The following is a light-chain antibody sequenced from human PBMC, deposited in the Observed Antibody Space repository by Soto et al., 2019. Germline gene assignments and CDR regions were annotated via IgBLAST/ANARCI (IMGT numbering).Light chain of an antibody. V-gene: IGKV3D-15*01. CDR2: GSS. Sequence: IVMTQSPATLSVSPGEGVTLSCRPSENVGTNLAWYQQKPGQAPRLLIYGSSTRATGIPATFSGSGSGTEFTLTISSLQSEDSAIYYCQQYNNWGLSFGGGTKVEIK. J-gene: IGKJ4*01. CDR3: QQYNNWGLS. CDR1: ENVGTN.